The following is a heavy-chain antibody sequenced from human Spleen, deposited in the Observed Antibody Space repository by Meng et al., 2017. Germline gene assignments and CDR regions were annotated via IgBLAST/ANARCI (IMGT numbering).Heavy chain of an antibody. D-gene: IGHD6-13*01. CDR1: GVSISSYY. V-gene: IGHV4-59*12. CDR2: IYYLGST. CDR3: ARGKPRIAAAGPFDF. J-gene: IGHJ4*02. Sequence: SETLSLTCAVSGVSISSYYWSWVWIRQPPGKGLESIGYIYYLGSTSYSPSLKGRVTISLDTSKNQFSLKLSSVTAADTDVYYCARGKPRIAAAGPFDFWGQGTLVTVSS.